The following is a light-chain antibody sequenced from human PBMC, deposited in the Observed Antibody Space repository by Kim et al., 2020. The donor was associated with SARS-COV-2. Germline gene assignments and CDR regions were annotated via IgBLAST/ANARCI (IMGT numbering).Light chain of an antibody. CDR1: QSVSTD. J-gene: IGKJ5*01. CDR2: GAS. CDR3: QQYKEWPPIT. Sequence: EVVMTQSPATLSVSPGERATLSCRASQSVSTDLAWYQQKSGQAPRLLIYGASTRATGIPARFSGSGSGTEFTLTISGLQSEDLAVYYCQQYKEWPPITFGQGTRLEIK. V-gene: IGKV3D-15*01.